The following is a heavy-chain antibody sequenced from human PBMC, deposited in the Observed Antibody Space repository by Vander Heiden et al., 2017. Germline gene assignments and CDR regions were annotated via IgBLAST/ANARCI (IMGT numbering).Heavy chain of an antibody. J-gene: IGHJ4*02. Sequence: QVQLQQWGAGLLKPSETLSLTCAVYAGSFSGYYWSGIRRPPGKGLEWIGEINHSGSTNYNPSLKSRVTISVDTSKNQFSLKLSSVTAADTAVYYCAKAGPNYDILTGYYTGKYFDYWGQGTLVTVSS. CDR3: AKAGPNYDILTGYYTGKYFDY. V-gene: IGHV4-34*01. CDR1: AGSFSGYY. CDR2: INHSGST. D-gene: IGHD3-9*01.